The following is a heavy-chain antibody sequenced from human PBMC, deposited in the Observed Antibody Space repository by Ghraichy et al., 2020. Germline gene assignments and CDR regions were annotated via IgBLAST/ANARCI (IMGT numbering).Heavy chain of an antibody. D-gene: IGHD4-11*01. CDR3: ARHYSNYVGYYYYMDV. CDR1: GGSISSYY. CDR2: IYYSGST. J-gene: IGHJ6*03. Sequence: SETLSLTCTVSGGSISSYYWSWIRQPPGKGLEWIGYIYYSGSTNYNPSLKSRVTISVDTSKNQFSLKLSSVTAADTAVYYCARHYSNYVGYYYYMDVWGKGTTVTVSS. V-gene: IGHV4-59*08.